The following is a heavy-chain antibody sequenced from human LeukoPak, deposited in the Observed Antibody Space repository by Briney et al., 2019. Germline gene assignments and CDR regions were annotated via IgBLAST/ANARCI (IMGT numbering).Heavy chain of an antibody. J-gene: IGHJ3*02. Sequence: SETLSLTCAVYGGSFSGYYWSWIRQPPGKGLEWIGEINHSGSTNYNPSLKSRVTISVDTSKNQFSLKLSSVTAADTAVYYCAINYGSFVFDTWGQGTMVTVSS. V-gene: IGHV4-34*01. CDR2: INHSGST. CDR3: AINYGSFVFDT. D-gene: IGHD3-10*01. CDR1: GGSFSGYY.